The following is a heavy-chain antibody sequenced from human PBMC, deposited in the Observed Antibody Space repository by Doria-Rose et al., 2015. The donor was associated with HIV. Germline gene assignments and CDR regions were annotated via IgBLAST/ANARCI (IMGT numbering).Heavy chain of an antibody. D-gene: IGHD3-10*01. J-gene: IGHJ4*02. CDR3: ARARNYGFPHFFDF. V-gene: IGHV4-30-4*01. CDR1: GDSISSGDSF. Sequence: LQLLESGPGLVRPSQTLSLTCTVSGDSISSGDSFWSWIRQPPVKGQEWLGYITSSGTTYYYPSLRGRLTISLDASKNQFSLNLNSVTAADTAVYYCARARNYGFPHFFDFWGQGTLVTVSS. CDR2: ITSSGTT.